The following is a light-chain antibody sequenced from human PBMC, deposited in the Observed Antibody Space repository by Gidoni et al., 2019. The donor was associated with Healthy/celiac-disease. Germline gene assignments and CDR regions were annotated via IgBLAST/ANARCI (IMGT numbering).Light chain of an antibody. V-gene: IGKV3-20*01. CDR1: QRVSSCY. J-gene: IGKJ2*01. Sequence: EIVLTQSPGTLSLSPGESATLSCRASQRVSSCYLAWYQQKPGQAPRLLIYGASSRATGIPDRFSGSGSGTDFTLTISRLEPEDFAVYYCQQYGSSPQYTFGQGTKLEIK. CDR3: QQYGSSPQYT. CDR2: GAS.